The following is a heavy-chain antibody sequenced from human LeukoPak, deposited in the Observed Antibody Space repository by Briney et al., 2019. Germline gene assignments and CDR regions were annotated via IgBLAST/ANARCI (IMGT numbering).Heavy chain of an antibody. CDR1: GASISNYY. CDR2: IYTSGST. J-gene: IGHJ3*02. D-gene: IGHD3-10*01. CDR3: ARTARFGGVFDI. V-gene: IGHV4-4*07. Sequence: SETLSLTCTVSGASISNYYWSWIRQPAGKGLEWIGRIYTSGSTNSNPSLKSRVTMSVDTSKGQLSLILSSVTAADTAVYYCARTARFGGVFDIWGQGTMVTVSS.